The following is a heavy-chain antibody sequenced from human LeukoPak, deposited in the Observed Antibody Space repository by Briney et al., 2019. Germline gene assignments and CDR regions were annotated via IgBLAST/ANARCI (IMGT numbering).Heavy chain of an antibody. CDR3: ARYSSSGSWLDYGMDV. V-gene: IGHV1-69*13. CDR1: GGTFSSYA. J-gene: IGHJ6*02. Sequence: GASVKVSCKASGGTFSSYAISWVRQAPGQGLEWMGGIIPIFGTANYAQKFQGRVTTTADESTSTAYMELSSLRSEDTAVYYCARYSSSGSWLDYGMDVWGQGTTVTVSS. D-gene: IGHD6-6*01. CDR2: IIPIFGTA.